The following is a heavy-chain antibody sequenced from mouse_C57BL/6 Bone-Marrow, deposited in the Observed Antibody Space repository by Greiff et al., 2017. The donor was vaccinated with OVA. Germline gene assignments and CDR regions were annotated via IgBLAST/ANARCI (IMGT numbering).Heavy chain of an antibody. J-gene: IGHJ3*01. CDR3: AREEAYYYGSSYGFAY. CDR2: IDPSDSYT. V-gene: IGHV1-50*01. D-gene: IGHD1-1*01. CDR1: GYTFTSYW. Sequence: QVQLQQPGAELVKPGASVKLSCKASGYTFTSYWMQWVKQRPGQGLEWIGEIDPSDSYTNYNQKFKGKATLTVDTSSITAYMQLRSLTSEDSAVYYCAREEAYYYGSSYGFAYWGQGTLVTVSA.